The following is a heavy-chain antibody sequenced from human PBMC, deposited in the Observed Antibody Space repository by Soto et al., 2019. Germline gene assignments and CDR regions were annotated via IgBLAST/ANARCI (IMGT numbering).Heavy chain of an antibody. CDR1: GFSLSTTGEG. V-gene: IGHV2-5*02. J-gene: IGHJ5*02. D-gene: IGHD2-8*01. CDR3: AHRRGLMVSWFEP. Sequence: QITLKESGPALVKPTQTLTLTCTFSGFSLSTTGEGVGWIRQPPAKALEWLALSYCDDDKRYRTSLQSRLTIHTDTSKNQVLLTMTKMDPVDTATDYCAHRRGLMVSWFEPCGQGTLVTVSS. CDR2: SYCDDDK.